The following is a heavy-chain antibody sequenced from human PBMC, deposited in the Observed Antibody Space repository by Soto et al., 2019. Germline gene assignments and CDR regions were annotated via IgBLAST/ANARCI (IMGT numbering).Heavy chain of an antibody. Sequence: PGGSLRLSCAASGFTFSSYSMNWVRQAPGKGLEWLSSISSSSSYIYYADSVKGRFTISRDNAKNSLYLQMNSLRAEDTAVYYCARDVYCTNGVCFFNWFDPWGQGTLVTVSS. J-gene: IGHJ5*02. CDR1: GFTFSSYS. CDR3: ARDVYCTNGVCFFNWFDP. D-gene: IGHD2-8*01. V-gene: IGHV3-21*01. CDR2: ISSSSSYI.